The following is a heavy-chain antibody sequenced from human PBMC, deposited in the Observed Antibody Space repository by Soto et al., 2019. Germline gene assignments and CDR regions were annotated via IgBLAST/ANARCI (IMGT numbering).Heavy chain of an antibody. Sequence: ASVKVSCKASGYTFTGYYIHWVRQAPGQSLEWMGWINPNSGGTNYAQKFQGWVTMTRDTSISTAYMELSRLRSDDTAVYYCARDSLRYFDWLLSASYYYYGMDVWGQGTTVTVSS. CDR1: GYTFTGYY. CDR2: INPNSGGT. J-gene: IGHJ6*02. D-gene: IGHD3-9*01. CDR3: ARDSLRYFDWLLSASYYYYGMDV. V-gene: IGHV1-2*04.